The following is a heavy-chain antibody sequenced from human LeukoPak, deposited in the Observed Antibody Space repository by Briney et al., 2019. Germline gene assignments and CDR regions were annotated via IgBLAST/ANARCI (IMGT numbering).Heavy chain of an antibody. D-gene: IGHD2-15*01. CDR2: INPNRGGT. CDR3: ARDWTDSGSWYGEGFDY. V-gene: IGHV1-2*02. Sequence: EASVKVSCKASGYTFTGYYIHWVRQAPGQGLEWMGWINPNRGGTNYAQKFQGRVTITRDTSISTAYMELSGLRSEDTALYYCARDWTDSGSWYGEGFDYWGQGTLVTVSS. J-gene: IGHJ4*02. CDR1: GYTFTGYY.